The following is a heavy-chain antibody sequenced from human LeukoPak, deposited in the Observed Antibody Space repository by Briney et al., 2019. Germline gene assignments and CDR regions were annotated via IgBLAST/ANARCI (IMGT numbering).Heavy chain of an antibody. J-gene: IGHJ4*02. CDR2: IWHDGSHK. D-gene: IGHD3-10*01. Sequence: PGRSLRLSCAASGFAFNTYAMHWVRQAPGQGLEWVALIWHDGSHKFYSNSVRGQFTISRDNSKNTVSLQMNNLRPEDTAAYYCARGIFGSGSYPDFWGQGTLVTVSS. CDR3: ARGIFGSGSYPDF. CDR1: GFAFNTYA. V-gene: IGHV3-33*01.